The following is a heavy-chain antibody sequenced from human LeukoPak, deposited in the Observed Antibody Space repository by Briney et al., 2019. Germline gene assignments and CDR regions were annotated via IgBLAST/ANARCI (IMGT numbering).Heavy chain of an antibody. D-gene: IGHD1-1*01. CDR3: ARWGGTRQYYFDY. Sequence: SGGSLRLSCAVSGFIFSDYGFHWVRQAPGKGLEWVAVTRFDGSIKQYADSVKGRFTISRDDSKNTLYLQMNSLQSEDTAVYYCARWGGTRQYYFDYWGRGTLVTVSS. J-gene: IGHJ4*02. V-gene: IGHV3-33*01. CDR1: GFIFSDYG. CDR2: TRFDGSIK.